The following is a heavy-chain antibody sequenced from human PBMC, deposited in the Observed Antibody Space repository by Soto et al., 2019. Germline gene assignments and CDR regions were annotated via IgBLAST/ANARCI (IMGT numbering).Heavy chain of an antibody. CDR3: ARVTSSSDEVYYYYGMDV. V-gene: IGHV3-13*01. J-gene: IGHJ6*02. CDR2: IGTAGDT. CDR1: GFTFSSYD. D-gene: IGHD6-13*01. Sequence: EVQLVESGGGLVQPGGSLRLSCAASGFTFSSYDMHWVRQATGKGLEWVSAIGTAGDTYYPGSVKGRFTISRENAKNSLYLQMNSLRAEDTAVYYCARVTSSSDEVYYYYGMDVWGQGTTVTVSS.